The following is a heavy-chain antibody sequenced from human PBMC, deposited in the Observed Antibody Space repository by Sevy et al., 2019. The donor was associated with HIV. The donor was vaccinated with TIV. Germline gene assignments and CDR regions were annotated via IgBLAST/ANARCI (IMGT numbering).Heavy chain of an antibody. V-gene: IGHV4-59*01. J-gene: IGHJ4*02. CDR3: ARDTGNWNLNY. CDR1: GGSISSYY. D-gene: IGHD1-7*01. Sequence: SETLSLTCTVSGGSISSYYWSWIRQPPGKGLEWIGYIYYSGSTNYNPSLKSRVTISVDTSKNQFSLKLSSVTAADMAVYYCARDTGNWNLNYWGQGTLVTVS. CDR2: IYYSGST.